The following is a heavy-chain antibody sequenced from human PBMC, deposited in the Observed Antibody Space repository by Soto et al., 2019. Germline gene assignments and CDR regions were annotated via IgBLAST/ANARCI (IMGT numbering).Heavy chain of an antibody. J-gene: IGHJ6*02. V-gene: IGHV4-30-4*08. Sequence: RLEESGPGLVKPAQTLSLSCNVTGHSISNIDSFWTWIRQPPGKGLEWLGYISNFGTTNYKPSLKSRLTISLDRAKNQISLELTSVTAADTAVYYCVRDVGIAASGTSGNDYFYGIAVWGQGTTVIVSS. CDR2: ISNFGTT. D-gene: IGHD6-13*01. CDR3: VRDVGIAASGTSGNDYFYGIAV. CDR1: GHSISNIDSF.